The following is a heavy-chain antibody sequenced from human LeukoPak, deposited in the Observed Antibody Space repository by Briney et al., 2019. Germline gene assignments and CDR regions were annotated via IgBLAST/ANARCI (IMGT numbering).Heavy chain of an antibody. D-gene: IGHD3-10*01. CDR2: INPNSGGT. CDR3: ASELGLDYYGSGSYYPH. Sequence: GASVNVSCKASGYTFTGYYMHWVRQAPGQGLEWMGWINPNSGGTNYAQKFQGRVTMTRDTSISTAYMELSRLRSDDTAVYYCASELGLDYYGSGSYYPHWGQGTLVTVSS. J-gene: IGHJ4*02. V-gene: IGHV1-2*02. CDR1: GYTFTGYY.